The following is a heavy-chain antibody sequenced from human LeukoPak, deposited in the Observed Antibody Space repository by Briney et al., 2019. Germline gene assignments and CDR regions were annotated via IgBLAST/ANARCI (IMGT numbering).Heavy chain of an antibody. Sequence: GGSLRLSCAASGFTFSNYAMHWVRQAPGKGLECVAVISNDGSDKYYADSVKGRFTISRDNSEKTLDLQMNSLKAEDTAVYYCARGTHYYDSSGYYSGGLGYWGQGALVTVSS. CDR2: ISNDGSDK. CDR1: GFTFSNYA. D-gene: IGHD3-22*01. J-gene: IGHJ4*02. CDR3: ARGTHYYDSSGYYSGGLGY. V-gene: IGHV3-30*04.